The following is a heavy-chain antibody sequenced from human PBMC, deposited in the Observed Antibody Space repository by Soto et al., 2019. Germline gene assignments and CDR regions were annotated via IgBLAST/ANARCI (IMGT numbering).Heavy chain of an antibody. V-gene: IGHV3-23*01. J-gene: IGHJ4*02. D-gene: IGHD3-22*01. CDR1: GFTFSNYA. CDR2: IVGSGAST. Sequence: GGSLRLSCAASGFTFSNYAMNWVRQAPGKGLEWVSGIVGSGASTNYADSVKGRFTISRDNSKNTLYLHMNGLRAEDTATYYCAKLPSSGFYYFDYWGQGILVTVSS. CDR3: AKLPSSGFYYFDY.